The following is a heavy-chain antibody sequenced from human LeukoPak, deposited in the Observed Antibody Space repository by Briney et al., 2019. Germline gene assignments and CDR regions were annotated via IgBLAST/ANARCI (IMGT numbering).Heavy chain of an antibody. D-gene: IGHD2-15*01. Sequence: SETLSLTCAVYGGSFSGYYWSWLRQPPGKGLEWVGGINHSGSTNYNPSLKSRVTISVDTSKNQFSLKLSSVTAADTAVYYCARRGYCSGGSCYHNWFDPWGQGTLVTVSS. CDR2: INHSGST. CDR3: ARRGYCSGGSCYHNWFDP. CDR1: GGSFSGYY. V-gene: IGHV4-34*01. J-gene: IGHJ5*02.